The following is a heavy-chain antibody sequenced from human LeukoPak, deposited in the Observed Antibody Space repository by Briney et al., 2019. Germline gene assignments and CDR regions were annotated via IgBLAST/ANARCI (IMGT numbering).Heavy chain of an antibody. D-gene: IGHD3-22*01. CDR3: ARGYYDSSGYRMDV. CDR2: ISTNTGNP. V-gene: IGHV7-4-1*02. CDR1: GYTFISYA. J-gene: IGHJ6*04. Sequence: GASVKVSCKASGYTFISYAINWVRQAPGQGLEWMGWISTNTGNPTYAQGFTGRFVFSLDTSVSTAYLQISSLKAEDTAVYYCARGYYDSSGYRMDVWGKGTTVTVSS.